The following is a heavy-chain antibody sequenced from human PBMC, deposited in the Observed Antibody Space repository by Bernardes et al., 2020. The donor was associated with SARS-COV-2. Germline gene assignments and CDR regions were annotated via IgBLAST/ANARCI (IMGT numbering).Heavy chain of an antibody. Sequence: SGPTLMKPTQTLTLTCTFSGFSLSTSGVGVGWIRQPPVKALEWLALIYSDDDKRYSPSLKSRLTITKDTSKNQVVLTMTNMDPVDTATYYCAHRRSGWYVGWFDPWGQGTLVTVSS. J-gene: IGHJ5*02. V-gene: IGHV2-5*02. D-gene: IGHD6-19*01. CDR3: AHRRSGWYVGWFDP. CDR1: GFSLSTSGVG. CDR2: IYSDDDK.